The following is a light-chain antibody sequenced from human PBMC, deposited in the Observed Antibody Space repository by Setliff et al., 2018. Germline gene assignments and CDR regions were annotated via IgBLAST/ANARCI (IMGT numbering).Light chain of an antibody. CDR3: SSYSGSSTLV. Sequence: QSALTQPASVSGSPGQSITISCTGISSDVGGYNYVSWYQQHPGKAPKLMIYEVSDRPSGVSNRFSGSRSGNTASLTISGLQAEDEADYYCSSYSGSSTLVFGTGTQLTVL. CDR2: EVS. CDR1: SSDVGGYNY. J-gene: IGLJ1*01. V-gene: IGLV2-14*01.